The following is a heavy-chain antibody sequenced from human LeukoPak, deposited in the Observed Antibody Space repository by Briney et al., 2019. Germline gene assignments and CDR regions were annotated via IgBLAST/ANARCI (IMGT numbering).Heavy chain of an antibody. CDR3: ARAQYFYYMDV. CDR1: AFTFSAYG. J-gene: IGHJ6*03. CDR2: IRFDGVDK. V-gene: IGHV3-30*02. Sequence: GGSLRLSCAASAFTFSAYGMHWVRQTPGKRLEWVAFIRFDGVDKYYADSVKGRFTISRDNAKNSLYLQMNSLRAEDTAFYYCARAQYFYYMDVWGRGTTVTVSS.